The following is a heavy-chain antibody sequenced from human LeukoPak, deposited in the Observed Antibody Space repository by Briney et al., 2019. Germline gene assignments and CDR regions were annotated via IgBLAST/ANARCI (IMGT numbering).Heavy chain of an antibody. J-gene: IGHJ5*02. CDR1: GYTFTSYA. D-gene: IGHD5-18*01. V-gene: IGHV7-4-1*02. CDR3: ARRLGGYSYGYSLIDWFDP. Sequence: ASVKVSCKASGYTFTSYAMNWVRQAPGQGLEWMGWINTNTGNPTYAQGFTGRSVFPLDTSVSTAYLQISSLKAEDTAVYYCARRLGGYSYGYSLIDWFDPWGQGTLVTVSS. CDR2: INTNTGNP.